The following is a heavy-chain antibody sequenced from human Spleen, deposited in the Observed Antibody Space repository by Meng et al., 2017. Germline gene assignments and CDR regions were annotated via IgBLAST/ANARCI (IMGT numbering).Heavy chain of an antibody. V-gene: IGHV3-74*02. CDR3: AAAWELLPPGY. CDR1: GFTISTYW. D-gene: IGHD1-26*01. J-gene: IGHJ4*02. CDR2: TSRDGSDT. Sequence: ELQLLESGGGPVQPGWWLRLSFVASGFTISTYWLLWVRQAPGKGLVWVSRTSRDGSDTVYANSVKGRFTMSRDNAKNTLYLQMNSLRAEDTAVYYCAAAWELLPPGYWGQGTLVTVSS.